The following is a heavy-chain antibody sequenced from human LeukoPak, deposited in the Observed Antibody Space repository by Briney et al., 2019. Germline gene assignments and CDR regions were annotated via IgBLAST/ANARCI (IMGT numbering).Heavy chain of an antibody. Sequence: PSETLSLTXTVSGGSISSSSYYWGWIRQPPGKGLEWIGSIYYSGSTYYNPSLKSRVTISVDTSKNQFSLKLSSVTAADTAVYYCAKGYCSSTSCPFDYWGQGTLVTVSS. J-gene: IGHJ4*02. CDR1: GGSISSSSYY. V-gene: IGHV4-39*07. CDR2: IYYSGST. D-gene: IGHD2-2*01. CDR3: AKGYCSSTSCPFDY.